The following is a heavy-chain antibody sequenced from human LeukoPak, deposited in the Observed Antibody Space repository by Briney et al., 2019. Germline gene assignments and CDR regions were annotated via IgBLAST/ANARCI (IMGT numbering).Heavy chain of an antibody. D-gene: IGHD3-3*01. Sequence: GGSLRLSCAASGFTFSSYAMHWVRQAPGKGLEWVAVISYDGSNKYYADSVEGRFTISRDNSKNTLYLQMNSLRAEDTAVYYCARSSYDFWSGYYSYWGQGTLVTVSS. J-gene: IGHJ4*02. CDR2: ISYDGSNK. CDR1: GFTFSSYA. CDR3: ARSSYDFWSGYYSY. V-gene: IGHV3-30-3*01.